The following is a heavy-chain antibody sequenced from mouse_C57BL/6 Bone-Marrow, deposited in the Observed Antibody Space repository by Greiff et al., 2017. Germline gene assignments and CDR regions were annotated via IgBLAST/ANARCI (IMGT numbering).Heavy chain of an antibody. J-gene: IGHJ4*01. D-gene: IGHD2-4*01. CDR3: TRPYYDYDYAMDY. V-gene: IGHV1-15*01. CDR1: GYTFTDYE. Sequence: VQLQESGAELVRPGASVTLSCKASGYTFTDYEMHWVKQTPVHGLEWIGAIDPETGGTAYNQKFKGKAILTADKSSSTAYMELRSLTSEDSAVYYCTRPYYDYDYAMDYWGQGTSVTVSS. CDR2: IDPETGGT.